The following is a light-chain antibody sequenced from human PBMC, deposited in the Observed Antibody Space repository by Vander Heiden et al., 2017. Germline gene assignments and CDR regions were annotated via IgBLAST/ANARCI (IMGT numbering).Light chain of an antibody. CDR2: AAS. J-gene: IGKJ1*01. CDR1: ESIARY. V-gene: IGKV1-39*01. CDR3: QHSYIIPWT. Sequence: DIQMTQSPSSLSASVGDRVTITCRASESIARYLSWYPQKSGKAPNLLIYAASTLHTGVPSRFSGSGSGTDFTLTINGLQAEDFATYFCQHSYIIPWTFGQGTRVEIK.